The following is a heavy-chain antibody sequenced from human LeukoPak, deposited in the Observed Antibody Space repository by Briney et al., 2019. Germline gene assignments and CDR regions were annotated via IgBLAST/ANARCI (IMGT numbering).Heavy chain of an antibody. CDR3: AKDYYDSSGYYLFRTYYYYGMDV. CDR2: ISHDGSNK. V-gene: IGHV3-30*18. Sequence: GGSLRLSCAASGFTFSSYGMHWVRQAPGKGLEWVAVISHDGSNKYYADSVKGRFTISRDNSKNTLYLQMNSLRAEDTAVYYCAKDYYDSSGYYLFRTYYYYGMDVWGQGTTVTVSS. J-gene: IGHJ6*02. CDR1: GFTFSSYG. D-gene: IGHD3-22*01.